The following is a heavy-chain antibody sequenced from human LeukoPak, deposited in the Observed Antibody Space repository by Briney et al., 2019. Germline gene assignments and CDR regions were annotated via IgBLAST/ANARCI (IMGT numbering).Heavy chain of an antibody. CDR3: ARTGYSYGRDYYYYMDV. D-gene: IGHD5-18*01. CDR1: GYTFTSYD. CDR2: MNPSSGNT. J-gene: IGHJ6*03. Sequence: ASVKVSCKASGYTFTSYDINWVRQAPGQGLEWMGWMNPSSGNTGYAQEFQGRVTMTTDTSTSTAYMELRSLRSDDTAAYYCARTGYSYGRDYYYYMDVWGKGTTVTVSS. V-gene: IGHV1-8*01.